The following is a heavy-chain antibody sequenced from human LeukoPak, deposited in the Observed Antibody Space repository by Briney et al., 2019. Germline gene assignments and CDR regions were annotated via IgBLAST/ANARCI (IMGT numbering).Heavy chain of an antibody. V-gene: IGHV1-2*02. CDR1: GYTFTGYY. CDR2: INTNSGGT. CDR3: ARGAALNWNSGGIDY. J-gene: IGHJ4*02. D-gene: IGHD1-1*01. Sequence: ASVKVSCKASGYTFTGYYMHWVRQAPGQGLEWMGWINTNSGGTNYAQKFQGRVTMTRDTSISTAYMELSRLRSDDTAVYYCARGAALNWNSGGIDYWGQGTLVTVSS.